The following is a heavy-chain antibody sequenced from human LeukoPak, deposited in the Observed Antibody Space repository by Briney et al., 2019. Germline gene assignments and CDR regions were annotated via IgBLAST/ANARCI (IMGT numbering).Heavy chain of an antibody. J-gene: IGHJ4*02. CDR2: IDPKSGGT. V-gene: IGHV1-2*02. CDR3: ARGPKGSGWYDSHY. CDR1: GYTFTGYY. Sequence: GASVKVSCKASGYTFTGYYIHWVRQAPGQGLEWMGWIDPKSGGTNYAQKFQGRVTITRNTSISTAYMELSSLRSEDTAVYYCARGPKGSGWYDSHYWGQGTLVTVSS. D-gene: IGHD6-19*01.